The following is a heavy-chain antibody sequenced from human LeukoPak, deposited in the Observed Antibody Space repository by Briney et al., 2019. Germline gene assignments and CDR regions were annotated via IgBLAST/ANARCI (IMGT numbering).Heavy chain of an antibody. CDR2: INPNSGGT. D-gene: IGHD3-3*01. CDR3: ARVRFPPKTFGVDPRTDYGMDV. V-gene: IGHV1-2*04. Sequence: ASVTVSCTASGYTFTGYYMHWVRQAPGQGLEWMGWINPNSGGTNYAQKFQGWVTMTRDTSISTAYMELSRLRSDDTAVYYCARVRFPPKTFGVDPRTDYGMDVWGQGTTVTVSS. J-gene: IGHJ6*02. CDR1: GYTFTGYY.